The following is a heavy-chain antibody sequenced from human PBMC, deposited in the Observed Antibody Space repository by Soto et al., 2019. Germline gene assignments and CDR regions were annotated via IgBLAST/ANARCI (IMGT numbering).Heavy chain of an antibody. CDR2: INAGNGNT. J-gene: IGHJ4*02. Sequence: QVQLVQSGAEVKKPGASVKVSCKASGYTFTSYAMHWVRQAPGQRLEWLGGINAGNGNTKYSQKFPGRVTITRDTSASTAYMELSSLRSEDTAVYYCAREIFTVYSYGYQSLDYWGQGTLVTVSS. D-gene: IGHD5-18*01. CDR3: AREIFTVYSYGYQSLDY. V-gene: IGHV1-3*01. CDR1: GYTFTSYA.